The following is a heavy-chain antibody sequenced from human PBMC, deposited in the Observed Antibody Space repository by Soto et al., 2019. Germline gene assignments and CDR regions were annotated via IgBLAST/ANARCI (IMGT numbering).Heavy chain of an antibody. CDR2: ISYDSSDK. V-gene: IGHV3-30*03. CDR3: ATWGEVAGGIFDY. Sequence: QVQLVESRGGVVQPGRSLRLSCAASGFTFSTHGMHWVRQAPGKGLEWVAVISYDSSDKYYADSVKGRFTISRDNSKNTLYLQMNSLRLEDTAVYYCATWGEVAGGIFDYWGQGTLVTVSS. D-gene: IGHD6-19*01. J-gene: IGHJ4*02. CDR1: GFTFSTHG.